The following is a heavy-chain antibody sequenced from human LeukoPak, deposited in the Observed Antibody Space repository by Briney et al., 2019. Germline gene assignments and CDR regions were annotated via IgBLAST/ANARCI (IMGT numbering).Heavy chain of an antibody. V-gene: IGHV1-46*03. CDR3: ARHGSGRYYPAEGRVDY. J-gene: IGHJ4*02. D-gene: IGHD3-10*01. CDR1: GYGFTSYC. CDR2: INPSVGGT. Sequence: ASVKLSCKAFGYGFTSYCIHWVRQAPGQGLEWMGIINPSVGGTTYARKFQGRVTMTRDTSTSAVYMELSSLRSEDTAVYYCARHGSGRYYPAEGRVDYWGQGTLVTVSS.